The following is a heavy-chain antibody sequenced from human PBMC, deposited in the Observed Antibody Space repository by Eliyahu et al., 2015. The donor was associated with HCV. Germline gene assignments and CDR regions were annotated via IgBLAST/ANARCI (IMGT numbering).Heavy chain of an antibody. D-gene: IGHD6-19*01. J-gene: IGHJ4*02. Sequence: QVQLQESGPGLVRPSETLSLTCTVSGGSITTYYWSWIRQPPGKGLQWIGYISLRWGPHHQPPPQSRVIMSIDTSKNQFSLKLTSVTAADTAVYFCARGYSPDNIAVAGLWGQGTLVTVSS. CDR3: ARGYSPDNIAVAGL. CDR1: GGSITTYY. V-gene: IGHV4-59*01. CDR2: ISLRWGP.